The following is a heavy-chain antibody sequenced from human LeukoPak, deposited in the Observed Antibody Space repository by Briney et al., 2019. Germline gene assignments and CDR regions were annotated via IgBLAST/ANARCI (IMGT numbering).Heavy chain of an antibody. CDR2: ISGSGGCT. CDR3: TRLGYCSSTSCLDY. V-gene: IGHV3-23*01. D-gene: IGHD2-2*01. J-gene: IGHJ4*02. Sequence: GGSLRLSCAPSGFTFSSYAMSWVRQAPGKGLEWVSAISGSGGCTYYADSVKGRFTISRDNSKNTLYLQMNSLRAEDTAVYYCTRLGYCSSTSCLDYWGQGTLVTVSS. CDR1: GFTFSSYA.